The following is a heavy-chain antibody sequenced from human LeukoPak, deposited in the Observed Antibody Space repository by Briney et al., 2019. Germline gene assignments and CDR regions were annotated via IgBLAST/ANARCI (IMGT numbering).Heavy chain of an antibody. CDR1: GGSISGSSYY. J-gene: IGHJ4*02. CDR2: IYYSGST. Sequence: SETLSLTCTVSGGSISGSSYYWGWIRQPPGKGLEWIGSIYYSGSTNYNPSLKSRVTISVDTSKNQFSLKLSSVTAADTAVYYCARDLGGSYFDYWGQGTLVTVSS. D-gene: IGHD1-26*01. V-gene: IGHV4-39*07. CDR3: ARDLGGSYFDY.